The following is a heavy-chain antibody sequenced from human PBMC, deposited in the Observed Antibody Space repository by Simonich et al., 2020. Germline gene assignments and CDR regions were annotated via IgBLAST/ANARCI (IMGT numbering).Heavy chain of an antibody. Sequence: QVQLQESGPGLVKPSETLSLTCAVSGYSISSGYYWGWIRQPPGKGLEWIGSIDHRGRTYYNPSLKSRVTISVDTSKNQFSLKLSSVTAADTAVYYCARVGYSNYYYYGMDVWGQGTTVTVSS. J-gene: IGHJ6*02. D-gene: IGHD6-13*01. CDR2: IDHRGRT. CDR1: GYSISSGYY. V-gene: IGHV4-38-2*01. CDR3: ARVGYSNYYYYGMDV.